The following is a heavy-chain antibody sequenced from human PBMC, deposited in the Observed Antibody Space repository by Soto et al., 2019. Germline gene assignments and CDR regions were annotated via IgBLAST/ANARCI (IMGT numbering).Heavy chain of an antibody. Sequence: QVHLLESGPGLVRPSETLSLTFSVSGGSMSPYYWSWIRQSPRKGLEWIGYIYYSGNTNYNPSLKSRVNMSVDTSKGQFSLKLNFVTAADSAVYYCARGVYDYWSGYYAGSGLDVWGQGSTVIVSS. J-gene: IGHJ6*02. CDR2: IYYSGNT. D-gene: IGHD3-3*01. V-gene: IGHV4-59*01. CDR3: ARGVYDYWSGYYAGSGLDV. CDR1: GGSMSPYY.